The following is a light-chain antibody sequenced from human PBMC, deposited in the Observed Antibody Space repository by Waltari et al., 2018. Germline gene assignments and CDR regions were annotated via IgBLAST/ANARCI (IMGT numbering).Light chain of an antibody. CDR2: GKN. CDR3: NSRDSSGNHNV. Sequence: SSELTQDPAVSVALGQTVRITCQGDSLRRYYASWYQQKPGQAPVLVIYGKNNRPSGIPDRFSGSSSGNTASLTITGAQAEDEADYYCNSRDSSGNHNVFGSGTKVTVL. V-gene: IGLV3-19*01. J-gene: IGLJ6*01. CDR1: SLRRYY.